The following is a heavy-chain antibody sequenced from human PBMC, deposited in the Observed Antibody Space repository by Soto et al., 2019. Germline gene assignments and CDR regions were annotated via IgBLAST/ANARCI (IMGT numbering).Heavy chain of an antibody. CDR2: ISAYNGNT. Sequence: QVQLVQSGAEVKKPGASVKVSCKASGYTFTSYGISWVRQAPGQGLEWMGWISAYNGNTNYAQKRQGRVTMTTDTYTSTAYMELRSLRSDDTAVYYCARDSQHYDFWSGYYTLSPTYYYGMDVW. D-gene: IGHD3-3*01. CDR1: GYTFTSYG. V-gene: IGHV1-18*01. J-gene: IGHJ6*01. CDR3: ARDSQHYDFWSGYYTLSPTYYYGMDV.